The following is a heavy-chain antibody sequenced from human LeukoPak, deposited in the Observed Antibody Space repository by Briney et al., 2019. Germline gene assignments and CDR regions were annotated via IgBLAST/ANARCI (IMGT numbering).Heavy chain of an antibody. CDR3: ARGRMCSSTSCYRNWFDP. CDR2: ISHSGST. CDR1: GYSISSGSY. V-gene: IGHV4-38-2*02. D-gene: IGHD2-2*01. Sequence: SETLSLTCTVSGYSISSGSYWGWIRQPPGKGLEWIGEISHSGSTNYNPSLKSRVTISVDTSKNQFSLKLSSVTAADTAVYYCARGRMCSSTSCYRNWFDPWGQGTLVTVSS. J-gene: IGHJ5*02.